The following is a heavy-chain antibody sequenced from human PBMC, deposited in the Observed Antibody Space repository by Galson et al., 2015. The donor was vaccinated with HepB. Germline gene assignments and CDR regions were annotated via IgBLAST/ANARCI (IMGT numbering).Heavy chain of an antibody. CDR1: GLTFNTYT. J-gene: IGHJ5*02. D-gene: IGHD4-23*01. CDR2: ISTSDDSV. CDR3: ARGHGGISAT. Sequence: SLRLSCAASGLTFNTYTVTWVRQALGKGLEWLSCISTSDDSVYYADSVKGRFSISIDNSKSSVYLQMSSLRVEDTAVYFCARGHGGISATWGQGTLATVSS. V-gene: IGHV3-48*04.